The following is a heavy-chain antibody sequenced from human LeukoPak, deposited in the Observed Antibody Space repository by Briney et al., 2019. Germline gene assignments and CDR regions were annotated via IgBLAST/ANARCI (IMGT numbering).Heavy chain of an antibody. CDR1: GYTFTSYG. CDR2: INPKSGAT. J-gene: IGHJ5*02. V-gene: IGHV1-2*02. Sequence: GASVKVSCKASGYTFTSYGISWVRQAPGQGLEWMGWINPKSGATNYAQKFRARVTMTRDTSISTAYMELTRLRSDDTAVYYCARRDVGDTTWWFDPWGQGTLVTVSS. CDR3: ARRDVGDTTWWFDP. D-gene: IGHD1-26*01.